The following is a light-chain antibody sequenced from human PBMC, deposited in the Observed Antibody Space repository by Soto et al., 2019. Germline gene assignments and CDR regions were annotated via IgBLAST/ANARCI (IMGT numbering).Light chain of an antibody. CDR2: SAS. CDR1: QRISSY. J-gene: IGKJ4*01. Sequence: EIQMTQSPSSLSAFVGDSVTITCRASQRISSYLNWYQQKPGKAPKLLIYSASNSQTGVPSRFSGSGSGTDFTLSISSLQLEDLATYFCQQSYTMPLTFGGGTKVDIK. CDR3: QQSYTMPLT. V-gene: IGKV1-39*01.